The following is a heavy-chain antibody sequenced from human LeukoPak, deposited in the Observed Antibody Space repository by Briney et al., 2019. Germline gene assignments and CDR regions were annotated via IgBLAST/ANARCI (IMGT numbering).Heavy chain of an antibody. CDR2: INPSGGST. Sequence: ASVKVSCKASGYTFTGYYMHWVRQAPGQGLEWMGIINPSGGSTSYAQKFQGRVTMTRDTSTSTVYMELSSLRSEDTAVYYCARDLSFGGAAKYIHDAFDIWGQGTMVTVSS. CDR3: ARDLSFGGAAKYIHDAFDI. J-gene: IGHJ3*02. CDR1: GYTFTGYY. V-gene: IGHV1-46*01. D-gene: IGHD6-13*01.